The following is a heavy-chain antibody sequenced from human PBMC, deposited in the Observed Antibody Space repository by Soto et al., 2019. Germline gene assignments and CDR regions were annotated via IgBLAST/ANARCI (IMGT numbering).Heavy chain of an antibody. J-gene: IGHJ6*02. V-gene: IGHV4-34*01. CDR1: GGSFSGYY. CDR2: INHSGST. D-gene: IGHD6-6*01. CDR3: ARGVMAIWQLVQKNVNYYYYYGMDV. Sequence: PSETLSLTCAVYGGSFSGYYWSWIRQPPGKGLEWIGEINHSGSTNYNPSLKSRVTISVDTSKNQFSLKLSSVTAADTAVYYCARGVMAIWQLVQKNVNYYYYYGMDVWGQGTTVTVPS.